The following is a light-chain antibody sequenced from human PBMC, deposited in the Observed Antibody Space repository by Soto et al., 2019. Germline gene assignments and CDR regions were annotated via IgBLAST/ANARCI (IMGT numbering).Light chain of an antibody. CDR1: SSDVGGYNY. CDR2: DVT. V-gene: IGLV2-8*01. Sequence: QSVLTQPPSASGSPGQSVTISCTGTSSDVGGYNYVSWYQQHPGKAPKLIIFDVTERPSGVPDRFSGSKSGNTASLTVSGLQAEDEADYYCCSYAGTNNVFGTGTKVT. CDR3: CSYAGTNNV. J-gene: IGLJ1*01.